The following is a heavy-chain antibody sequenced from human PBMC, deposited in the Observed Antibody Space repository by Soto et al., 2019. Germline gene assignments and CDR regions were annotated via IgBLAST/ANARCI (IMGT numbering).Heavy chain of an antibody. V-gene: IGHV1-2*02. CDR3: AKSRSQWLSSLHD. CDR1: GYTFSDEY. Sequence: QAQLVQSGPEVKRPGSSFTVSCATSGYTFSDEYLHWVRQAPGQGLEWVAWIHPKSGSTFYAQRLQGRVYVTSDTASSTAYLEMTSLTSDDTAVYYCAKSRSQWLSSLHDWGQGSLITVSS. J-gene: IGHJ4*02. D-gene: IGHD6-19*01. CDR2: IHPKSGST.